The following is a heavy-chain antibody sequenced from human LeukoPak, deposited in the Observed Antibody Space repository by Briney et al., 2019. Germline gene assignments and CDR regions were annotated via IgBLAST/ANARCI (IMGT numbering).Heavy chain of an antibody. D-gene: IGHD3-22*01. V-gene: IGHV4-39*01. CDR2: IYYSGST. Sequence: NASETLSLTCTVSGGSISSSSYYWGWIRQPPGKGLEWIGSIYYSGSTYYNPSLKSRVTISVDTSKNQFSLKPSSVTAADTAVYYCAILPYYYDSSGYYFDYWGQGTLVTVSS. CDR1: GGSISSSSYY. J-gene: IGHJ4*02. CDR3: AILPYYYDSSGYYFDY.